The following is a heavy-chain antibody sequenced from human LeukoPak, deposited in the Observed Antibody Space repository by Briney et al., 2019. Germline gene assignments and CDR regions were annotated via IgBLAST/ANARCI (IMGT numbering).Heavy chain of an antibody. CDR1: GFTFSSYS. J-gene: IGHJ2*01. CDR3: AKDRAGYSYGKDWYFDL. Sequence: GGPLRLSCAASGFTFSSYSMNWVRQAPGKGLEWVSSISSSSSYIYYADSVKGRFTISRDNSKNTLYLQMNSLRAEDTAVYYCAKDRAGYSYGKDWYFDLWGRGTLVTVSS. CDR2: ISSSSSYI. V-gene: IGHV3-21*04. D-gene: IGHD5-18*01.